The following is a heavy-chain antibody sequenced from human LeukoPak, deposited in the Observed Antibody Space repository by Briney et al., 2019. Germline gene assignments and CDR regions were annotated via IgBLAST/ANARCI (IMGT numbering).Heavy chain of an antibody. J-gene: IGHJ4*02. Sequence: PGGSLRLSCAASGFTFSSYSMNWVRQAPGKGLEWVSLISTEGGTIHYADSVKGRFTISRDNDKKSLYLEMTSLRLEDSGIYYCTRSFKDDFWGQGTLVTVSS. CDR1: GFTFSSYS. V-gene: IGHV3-48*04. CDR2: ISTEGGTI. CDR3: TRSFKDDF. D-gene: IGHD1-26*01.